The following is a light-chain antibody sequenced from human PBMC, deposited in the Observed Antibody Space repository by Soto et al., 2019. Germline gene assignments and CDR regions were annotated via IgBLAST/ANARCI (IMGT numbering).Light chain of an antibody. V-gene: IGLV4-69*01. CDR1: SGYSTYA. Sequence: QSVLTQSPSASASLGASVKLTCTLSSGYSTYAIAWHQQQSEKGTRFLMKINYDGTHSKGDGVFDRFSGSSSGAERHLTVSSLQSEDEADYYCQSVGTGIQVFGGGTTLTVL. CDR2: INYDGTH. J-gene: IGLJ3*02. CDR3: QSVGTGIQV.